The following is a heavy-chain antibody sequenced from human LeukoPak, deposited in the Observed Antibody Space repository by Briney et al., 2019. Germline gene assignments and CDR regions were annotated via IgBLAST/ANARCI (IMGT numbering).Heavy chain of an antibody. Sequence: ASVKVSCKASGYTFTSYDINWVRQATGQGREWVGWMNPNSGKTGYAQKFQGRVTMTRITSISTAYMELSSLRSEDTAVYYCARVAVRGIAVAGYWGQGTLVTVSS. CDR2: MNPNSGKT. CDR1: GYTFTSYD. D-gene: IGHD6-19*01. CDR3: ARVAVRGIAVAGY. J-gene: IGHJ4*02. V-gene: IGHV1-8*01.